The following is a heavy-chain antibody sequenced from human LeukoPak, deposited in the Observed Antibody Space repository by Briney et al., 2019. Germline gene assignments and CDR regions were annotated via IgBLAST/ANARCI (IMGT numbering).Heavy chain of an antibody. J-gene: IGHJ4*02. CDR3: ARGRGFKAAAGTVFDY. CDR2: IYHSGSA. V-gene: IGHV4-30-2*01. CDR1: GGSITSGIYS. D-gene: IGHD6-13*01. Sequence: PSQTLSLTCAVSGGSITSGIYSWSWIRQPPGKGLEWIGYIYHSGSAYFNPSLETRVTISVDGSKNHFSLKLTSVTAADTAVYYCARGRGFKAAAGTVFDYWGQGAQVTVSS.